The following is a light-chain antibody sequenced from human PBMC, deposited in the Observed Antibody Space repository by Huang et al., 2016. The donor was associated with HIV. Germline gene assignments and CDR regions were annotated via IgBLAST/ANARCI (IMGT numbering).Light chain of an antibody. J-gene: IGKJ1*01. CDR1: QSVYSSSTSKDY. CDR3: QQYYSSPQT. CDR2: WAS. Sequence: DIIMTQSPDSLAVSLGERATLNCRSSQSVYSSSTSKDYMAWFQQNPGQPPRLLLFWASTREAGVPDRVSGSGSGTHFTLTIANLEAEDAAIYYCQQYYSSPQTFGQGTRVEVK. V-gene: IGKV4-1*01.